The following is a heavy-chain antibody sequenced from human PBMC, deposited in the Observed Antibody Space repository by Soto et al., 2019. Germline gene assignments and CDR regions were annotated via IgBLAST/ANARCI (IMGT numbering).Heavy chain of an antibody. V-gene: IGHV3-21*01. D-gene: IGHD2-2*01. J-gene: IGHJ6*02. CDR1: GFTFSTYS. CDR2: ISSSSSATYI. CDR3: ARQGTSTKYYTMDV. Sequence: PGGSLRLSCAGSGFTFSTYSMDWARQAPGEGLEWVSSISSSSSATYINYADSVKGRFTISTDNAQNSLYLQMNSLRPEDTAVYYCARQGTSTKYYTMDVWGQGTTVTVSS.